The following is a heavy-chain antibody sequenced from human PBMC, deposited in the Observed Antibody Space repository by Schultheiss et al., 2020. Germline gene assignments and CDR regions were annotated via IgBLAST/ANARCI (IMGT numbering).Heavy chain of an antibody. Sequence: SETLSLTCTVSGGSISSGSYYWSWIRQPAGKGLEWIGRIYTSGSTNYNPSLKSRVTISVDTSKNQFSLKLSSVTAADTAVYYCARVEIYCSSTSCHNWFDPWGQGTLVTVSS. J-gene: IGHJ5*02. CDR2: IYTSGST. D-gene: IGHD2-2*01. V-gene: IGHV4-61*02. CDR1: GGSISSGSYY. CDR3: ARVEIYCSSTSCHNWFDP.